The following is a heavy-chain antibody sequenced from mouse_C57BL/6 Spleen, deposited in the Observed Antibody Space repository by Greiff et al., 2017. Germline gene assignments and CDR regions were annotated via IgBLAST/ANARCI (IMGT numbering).Heavy chain of an antibody. D-gene: IGHD1-1*01. CDR3: ARDLDYYCSSYVGYFGC. CDR1: GFTFSSYA. V-gene: IGHV5-4*01. J-gene: IGHJ2*01. CDR2: ISDGGSYT. Sequence: EVMLVESGGGLVKPGGSLKLSCAASGFTFSSYAMSWVRQTPEKRLEWVATISDGGSYTYYPDNVKGRFTISRDNAKNNLYLQMSHLKSEDTAMYYCARDLDYYCSSYVGYFGCWGQGTTLTVSS.